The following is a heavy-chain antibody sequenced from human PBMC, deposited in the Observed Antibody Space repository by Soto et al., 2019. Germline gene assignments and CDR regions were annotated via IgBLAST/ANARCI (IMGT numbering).Heavy chain of an antibody. D-gene: IGHD5-12*01. J-gene: IGHJ5*02. CDR2: ISNSGHSA. Sequence: GALRLSGAASVFTFSSYAMNWVRRAPGKGLEWISVISNSGHSAYYADSVKGRFTISRDNSKNTLYLQIKSLRAEDTAAYYCAKGGPTFLNWFGPWGQGTLVTVSS. V-gene: IGHV3-23*01. CDR3: AKGGPTFLNWFGP. CDR1: VFTFSSYA.